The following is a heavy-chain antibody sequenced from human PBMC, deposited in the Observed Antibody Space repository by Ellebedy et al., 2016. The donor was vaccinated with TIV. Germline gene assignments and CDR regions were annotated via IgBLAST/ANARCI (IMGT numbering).Heavy chain of an antibody. V-gene: IGHV1-18*01. CDR2: ISAYNGNT. Sequence: AASVKVSCNASGYTFTTYGISWVRQAPGQGLEWMGWISAYNGNTNYAQKLQGRVTMTTDTYTSTAYMEPRSLRSDDTAVYYCAVGVYYDSSGSNAFDIWGQGTMVTVSS. CDR3: AVGVYYDSSGSNAFDI. J-gene: IGHJ3*02. CDR1: GYTFTTYG. D-gene: IGHD3-22*01.